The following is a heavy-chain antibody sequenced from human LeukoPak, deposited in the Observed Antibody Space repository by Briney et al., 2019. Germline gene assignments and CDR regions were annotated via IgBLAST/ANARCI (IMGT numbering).Heavy chain of an antibody. D-gene: IGHD2-15*01. V-gene: IGHV1-69*06. CDR2: IIPVFGTA. CDR1: GGTFSTYV. Sequence: ASVKVSCKASGGTFSTYVISWVRQAPGQGLEWMGGIIPVFGTANYAEKFQDRVTITADKSTSTAYIELSSLRSEDAAMYYCAINQAGYCGGGSCYRHEFYYMDVWGKGTSVTVSS. CDR3: AINQAGYCGGGSCYRHEFYYMDV. J-gene: IGHJ6*03.